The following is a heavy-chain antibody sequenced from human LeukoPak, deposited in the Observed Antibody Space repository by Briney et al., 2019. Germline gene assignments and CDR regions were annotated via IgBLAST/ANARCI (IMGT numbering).Heavy chain of an antibody. Sequence: GGSLRLSCAASGFTFSSSAMSWVRQAPGKGLYWVSAISGSGTGTYYADSVKGRFTISRDNSKNTLYLQMDSLRAEDTAVYYCAKEGGTGTRFDYWGQGTLVTVSS. CDR2: ISGSGTGT. CDR1: GFTFSSSA. V-gene: IGHV3-23*01. J-gene: IGHJ4*02. CDR3: AKEGGTGTRFDY. D-gene: IGHD1-7*01.